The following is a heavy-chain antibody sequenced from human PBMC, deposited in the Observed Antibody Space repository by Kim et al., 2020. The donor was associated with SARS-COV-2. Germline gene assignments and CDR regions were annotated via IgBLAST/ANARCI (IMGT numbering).Heavy chain of an antibody. CDR1: GFRFDDYA. V-gene: IGHV3-43*02. J-gene: IGHJ6*02. D-gene: IGHD2-2*01. CDR3: AKDICSSSSCPYYYYYGMDV. Sequence: GGSLRLSCAASGFRFDDYAMNWVRQAPGKGLEWVSLISAYGGNTYYADSVKGRFTISRDNNKNSLYLQMNSLRTEDTAFYYCAKDICSSSSCPYYYYYGMDVWGQGTTVIVSS. CDR2: ISAYGGNT.